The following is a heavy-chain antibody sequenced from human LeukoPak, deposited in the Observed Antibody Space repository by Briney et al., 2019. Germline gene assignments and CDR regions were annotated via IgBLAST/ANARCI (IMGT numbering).Heavy chain of an antibody. CDR1: GGSISSGDYY. D-gene: IGHD3-10*01. Sequence: SETLSLTCTVSGGSISSGDYYWSWIRQPPGKGLEWIGYIYYSGSTYYNPSLKSRVTISVDTSKNQFSLKLSSVTAADTAVYYCARDAMVRGVISMYYYHYGMDVWGQGTTVTVSS. CDR2: IYYSGST. J-gene: IGHJ6*02. CDR3: ARDAMVRGVISMYYYHYGMDV. V-gene: IGHV4-30-4*01.